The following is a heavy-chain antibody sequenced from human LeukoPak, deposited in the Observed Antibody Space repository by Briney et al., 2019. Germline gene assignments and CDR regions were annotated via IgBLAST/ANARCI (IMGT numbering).Heavy chain of an antibody. CDR1: GFTFSSDA. J-gene: IGHJ4*02. D-gene: IGHD2-15*01. CDR3: AKDRGRTWVQVAN. V-gene: IGHV3-23*01. Sequence: GGSLRLSCIGTGFTFSSDAMGWVRQAPGKGLEWVSGISGSGGSTYYADSVKGRFTISRDNSKNTLYLQMNSLRVEDTAVYYCAKDRGRTWVQVANWGQGTLVTVSS. CDR2: ISGSGGST.